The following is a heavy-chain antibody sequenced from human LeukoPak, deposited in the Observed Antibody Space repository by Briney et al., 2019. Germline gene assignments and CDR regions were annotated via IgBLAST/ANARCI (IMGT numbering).Heavy chain of an antibody. Sequence: SVKVSCKASGGTFSSYTISWVRQAPGQGLEWMGRIIPILGTANYAQKFQGRVTITADKSTSTAYMELSSLRSEDTAVYYCARVDYDILTGYHMDVWGKGTTVTVSS. D-gene: IGHD3-9*01. V-gene: IGHV1-69*08. CDR2: IIPILGTA. J-gene: IGHJ6*03. CDR3: ARVDYDILTGYHMDV. CDR1: GGTFSSYT.